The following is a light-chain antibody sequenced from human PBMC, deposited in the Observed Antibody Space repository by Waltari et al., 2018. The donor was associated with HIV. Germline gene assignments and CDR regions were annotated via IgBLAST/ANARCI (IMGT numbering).Light chain of an antibody. CDR2: DAS. CDR3: QQRSNWPPWT. Sequence: IVLTQSPATRSVSPGDRATLSCRSSQSVSSYFAWYQQQPGQAPRLLIYDASNRATGIPARFSGSGSGTDFTLTISSLEPEDFAVYYCQQRSNWPPWTFGQGTKVEIK. CDR1: QSVSSY. J-gene: IGKJ1*01. V-gene: IGKV3-11*01.